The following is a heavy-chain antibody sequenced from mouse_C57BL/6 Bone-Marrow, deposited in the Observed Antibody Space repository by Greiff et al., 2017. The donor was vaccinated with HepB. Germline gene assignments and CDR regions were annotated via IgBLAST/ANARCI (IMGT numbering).Heavy chain of an antibody. CDR3: ARLAGGSPFAY. V-gene: IGHV5-6*01. CDR2: ISSGGSYT. CDR1: GFTFSSYG. J-gene: IGHJ3*01. D-gene: IGHD1-1*01. Sequence: EVQLQESGGDLVKPGGSLKLSCAASGFTFSSYGMSWVRQTPDKRLEWVATISSGGSYTYYPDSVKGRFTISRDNAKNTLYLQMSSLKSEDTAMYYCARLAGGSPFAYWGQGTLVTVSA.